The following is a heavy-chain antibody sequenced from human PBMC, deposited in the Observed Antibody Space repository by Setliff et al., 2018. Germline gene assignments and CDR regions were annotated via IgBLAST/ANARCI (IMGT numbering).Heavy chain of an antibody. Sequence: GESLKISCKGSGYNFASYWIAWVRQMPGKGLEWMGIIYPDDSDTRYSPSFQGQVTISADKSISTAYLQWSSLKASDTAVYYCTRHSAPGLYCSGGSCYYMDVWGKGTTVTVSS. CDR1: GYNFASYW. J-gene: IGHJ6*03. CDR3: TRHSAPGLYCSGGSCYYMDV. V-gene: IGHV5-51*01. D-gene: IGHD2-15*01. CDR2: IYPDDSDT.